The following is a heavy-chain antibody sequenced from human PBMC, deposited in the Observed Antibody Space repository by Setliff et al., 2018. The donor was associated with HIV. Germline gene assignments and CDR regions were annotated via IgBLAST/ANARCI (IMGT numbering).Heavy chain of an antibody. Sequence: PSETLSLTCTVSGYSISSRYYWGWIRQPPGKGLEWIGSVYHTGSTYCNPSVKSRVTMSADTSKNQFSLKLSSVTAADTAVYYCASSPAWRSDFGLHTFDYWGQGTLVTVSS. D-gene: IGHD2-2*01. CDR2: VYHTGST. CDR3: ASSPAWRSDFGLHTFDY. J-gene: IGHJ4*02. CDR1: GYSISSRYY. V-gene: IGHV4-38-2*02.